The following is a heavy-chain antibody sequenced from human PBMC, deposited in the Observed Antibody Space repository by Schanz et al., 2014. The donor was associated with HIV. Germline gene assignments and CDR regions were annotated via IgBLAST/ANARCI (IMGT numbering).Heavy chain of an antibody. D-gene: IGHD3-10*01. J-gene: IGHJ4*02. CDR2: ISYDGRNK. CDR1: GFTFNNYG. CDR3: VRGLLFQGFFDS. V-gene: IGHV3-30*03. Sequence: QVQLVESGGGVVQPGRSLRLSWVASGFTFNNYGIHWVRQAPGKGLEWMGVISYDGRNKYYADSVRGRFTISRDNSKNTLYLQMNSLRAEDTAVYYCVRGLLFQGFFDSWGQGALVTVSS.